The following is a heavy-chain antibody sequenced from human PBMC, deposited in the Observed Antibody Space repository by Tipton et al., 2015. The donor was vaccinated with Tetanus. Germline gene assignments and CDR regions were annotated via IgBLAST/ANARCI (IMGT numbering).Heavy chain of an antibody. CDR3: ARGGRDAYNNPLGAFDV. CDR2: ISHSGSS. J-gene: IGHJ3*01. Sequence: TLSLTCTVSGGSFSLYYWNWVRQSPGKGLEWIGEISHSGSSSYSPSLKSRVTISVDTSKNQFSLRLRSVAAADTAVYYCARGGRDAYNNPLGAFDVGGRGTMVTASS. D-gene: IGHD5-24*01. V-gene: IGHV4-34*01. CDR1: GGSFSLYY.